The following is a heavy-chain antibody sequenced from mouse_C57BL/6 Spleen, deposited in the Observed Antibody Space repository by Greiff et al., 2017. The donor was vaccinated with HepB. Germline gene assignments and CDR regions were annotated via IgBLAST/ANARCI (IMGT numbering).Heavy chain of an antibody. V-gene: IGHV5-4*01. D-gene: IGHD1-1*01. CDR3: ARDPDYYGSSYGWYFDV. Sequence: EVQVVESGGGLVKPGGSLKLSCAASGFTFSSYAMSWVRQTPEKRLEWVATISDGGSYTYYPDNVKGRFTISRDNAKNNLYLQMSHLKSEDTAMYYCARDPDYYGSSYGWYFDVWGTGTTVTVSS. CDR1: GFTFSSYA. J-gene: IGHJ1*03. CDR2: ISDGGSYT.